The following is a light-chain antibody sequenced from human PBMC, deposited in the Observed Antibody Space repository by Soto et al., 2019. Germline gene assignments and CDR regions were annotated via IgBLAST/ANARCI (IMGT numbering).Light chain of an antibody. V-gene: IGKV1-16*02. Sequence: DIQMTQSPSAMSASVGDRVTINFRASQGISNYLAWFQQEPGKAPKSLIYGVSGLHSGVPSKFRGSGSGTDFTLTIYSVQPEDFATYYCQQYDSYPTFGQGTRLEI. J-gene: IGKJ5*01. CDR2: GVS. CDR3: QQYDSYPT. CDR1: QGISNY.